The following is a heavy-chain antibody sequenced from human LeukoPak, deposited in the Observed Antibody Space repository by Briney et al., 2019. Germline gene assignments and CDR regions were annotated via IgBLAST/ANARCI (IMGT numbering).Heavy chain of an antibody. CDR1: RFTFSSYA. J-gene: IGHJ4*02. Sequence: GGSLRLSCAASRFTFSSYAMSWVRQAPGKGLEWVSTISGSGGSTYYADSVKGRFTISRDNSKNTLYLQMNSLRAEDTAVYYCAKDVAAAGTTPLGEYWGQGTLVTVSS. CDR3: AKDVAAAGTTPLGEY. CDR2: ISGSGGST. D-gene: IGHD6-13*01. V-gene: IGHV3-23*01.